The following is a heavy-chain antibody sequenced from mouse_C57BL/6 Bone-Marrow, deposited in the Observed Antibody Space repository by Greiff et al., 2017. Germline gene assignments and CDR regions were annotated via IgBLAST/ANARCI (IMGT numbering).Heavy chain of an antibody. J-gene: IGHJ3*01. CDR1: GFTFSSYA. CDR2: ISDGGSYT. Sequence: EVKLMESGGGLVKPGGSLKLSCAASGFTFSSYAMSWVRQTPEKRLEWVATISDGGSYTYYPDNVKGRFTISRDNAKNNLYLQMSHLKSEDTAMYYCARGEGWFAYWGQGTRVTVSA. CDR3: ARGEGWFAY. V-gene: IGHV5-4*03.